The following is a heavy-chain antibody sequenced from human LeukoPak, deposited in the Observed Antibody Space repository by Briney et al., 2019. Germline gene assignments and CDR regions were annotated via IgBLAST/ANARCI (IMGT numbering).Heavy chain of an antibody. CDR2: ITSRDGTT. J-gene: IGHJ4*02. CDR3: VRDRPNYYDSSGHYYRRNGDY. CDR1: GFTFNIYA. V-gene: IGHV3-23*01. D-gene: IGHD3-22*01. Sequence: LTGGSLRLSCAASGFTFNIYAMSWVRQTLGKGLEWVSSITSRDGTTYYTDSVKGRFTISRDNSENTLYLQMNSLRAEDTAIYYCVRDRPNYYDSSGHYYRRNGDYWGQGTLVTVSS.